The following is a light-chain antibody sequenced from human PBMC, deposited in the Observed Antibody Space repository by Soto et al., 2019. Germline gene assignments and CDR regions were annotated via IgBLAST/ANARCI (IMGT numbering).Light chain of an antibody. J-gene: IGLJ1*01. Sequence: QSVLTRPPSVSAAPGQTVTISCSGTSSTIGNNYVSWFQQVPGTAPRLLIYDNDKRPLGIPDRFSGSKSGTSATLGITGLQTGDEADYYCGTWDSSRRGPYVFGRGTKVTVL. CDR2: DND. CDR3: GTWDSSRRGPYV. V-gene: IGLV1-51*01. CDR1: SSTIGNNY.